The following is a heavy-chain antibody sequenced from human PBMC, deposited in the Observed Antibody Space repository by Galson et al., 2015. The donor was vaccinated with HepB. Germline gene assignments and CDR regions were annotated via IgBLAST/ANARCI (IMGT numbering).Heavy chain of an antibody. CDR2: INTNTGNP. CDR3: ARGGYCSGGSCYADAFDI. CDR1: GYTFTSYA. D-gene: IGHD2-15*01. Sequence: SVKVSCKASGYTFTSYAMNWVRQAPGQGLEWMGWINTNTGNPTYAQGFTGRFVFSLDTSVSTAYLQISSLKAEDTAVYYCARGGYCSGGSCYADAFDIWGQGTMVTVSS. J-gene: IGHJ3*02. V-gene: IGHV7-4-1*02.